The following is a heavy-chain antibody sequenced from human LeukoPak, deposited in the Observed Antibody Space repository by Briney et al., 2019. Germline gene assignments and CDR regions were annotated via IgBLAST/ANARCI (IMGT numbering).Heavy chain of an antibody. CDR2: ISAYNGNT. J-gene: IGHJ4*02. D-gene: IGHD6-6*01. Sequence: ASVKVSCKASGYTFTSYGISWVRQAPGQGLEWMGWISAYNGNTNYAQKLQGRVTMTTDTSTSTAYMELRSLRSDDTAVYYCARESIDIHSSSSEDYWGQGTLVTVSS. CDR3: ARESIDIHSSSSEDY. V-gene: IGHV1-18*01. CDR1: GYTFTSYG.